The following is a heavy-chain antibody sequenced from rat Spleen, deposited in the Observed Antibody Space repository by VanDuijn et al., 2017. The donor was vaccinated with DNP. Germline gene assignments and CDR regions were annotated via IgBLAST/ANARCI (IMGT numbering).Heavy chain of an antibody. CDR2: IKTNGGGT. J-gene: IGHJ2*01. D-gene: IGHD1-11*01. Sequence: EVQLVESGGDLVQPGRSLKLSCVASGFTFSNYWMYWIRQAPGKGLEWIASIKTNGGGTYYPDSVKGRFTISRDNAKSTLYLQMDSLRSEETATYYCTKAGGYSPWYFDYWGQGVMVTVSS. CDR3: TKAGGYSPWYFDY. CDR1: GFTFSNYW. V-gene: IGHV5-31*01.